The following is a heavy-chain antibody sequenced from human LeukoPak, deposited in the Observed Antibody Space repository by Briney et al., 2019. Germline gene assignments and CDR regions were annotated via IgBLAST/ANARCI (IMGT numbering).Heavy chain of an antibody. J-gene: IGHJ4*02. CDR1: GLTFSTYG. CDR2: IWNDGSNK. D-gene: IGHD3-10*01. V-gene: IGHV3-33*01. Sequence: PGRSLRLSCAASGLTFSTYGMHWVRKAQGKGLEWVAVIWNDGSNKYYADSVKGRFTISRDNSKSTLYLQMNSLRAEDTAVYSCARASGPFDYWGQGTLVTVSS. CDR3: ARASGPFDY.